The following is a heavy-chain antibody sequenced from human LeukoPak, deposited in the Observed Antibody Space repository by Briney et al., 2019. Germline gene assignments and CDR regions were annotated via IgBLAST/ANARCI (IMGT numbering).Heavy chain of an antibody. CDR1: GGSFSGYY. J-gene: IGHJ4*02. D-gene: IGHD4-17*01. V-gene: IGHV4-34*01. Sequence: SETLSLTCAVYGGSFSGYYWSWIRQPPGKGLEWIGEINHSGSANYNPSLKSRVTISVDTSKNQFSLKLSSVTAADTAVYYRARGTLTVTTSFDYWGQGTLVTVSS. CDR3: ARGTLTVTTSFDY. CDR2: INHSGSA.